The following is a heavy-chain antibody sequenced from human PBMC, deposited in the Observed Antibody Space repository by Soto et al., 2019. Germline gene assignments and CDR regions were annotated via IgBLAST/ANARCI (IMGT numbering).Heavy chain of an antibody. J-gene: IGHJ4*02. CDR3: AKRRGAGGHFDY. V-gene: IGHV3-23*01. CDR1: GFTFSSYA. Sequence: PVGSLRLSCAASGFTFSSYAMGWVRQGPGKGLEWVAVVSIGGSTHYADSVRGRFTISRDNSKNTLSLQMNSLTAEDTAVYFCAKRRGAGGHFDYWGQGALVTVLL. D-gene: IGHD2-15*01. CDR2: VSIGGST.